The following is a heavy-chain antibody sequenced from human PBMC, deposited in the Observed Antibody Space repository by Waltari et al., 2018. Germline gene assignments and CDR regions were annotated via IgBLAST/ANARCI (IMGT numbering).Heavy chain of an antibody. Sequence: QLQLQESGPGLVKPSETLSLTCTVSGGSISRSCYYWGWVRQPPGKGLEWIGSIYYSGSTYYNPSLKSRVTISVDTSKNQFSLRVSSVTAADTAVFYCARMVRGYCSSTSCHTDHWGQGTLVTVSS. CDR3: ARMVRGYCSSTSCHTDH. J-gene: IGHJ4*02. CDR1: GGSISRSCYY. D-gene: IGHD2-2*01. CDR2: IYYSGST. V-gene: IGHV4-39*07.